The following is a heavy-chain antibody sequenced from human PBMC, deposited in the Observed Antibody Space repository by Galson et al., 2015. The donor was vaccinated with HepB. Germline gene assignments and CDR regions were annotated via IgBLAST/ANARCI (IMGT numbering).Heavy chain of an antibody. D-gene: IGHD1-20*01. CDR3: AKGGPQYHWNDLHAFDI. J-gene: IGHJ3*02. Sequence: SVKVSCKATGDTFSDYYIHWVRQAPGQGLEWMGWINPKSGGTKYAQRFQGRVTLTRDTSISTAYMELSRLRSDDTGVYYGAKGGPQYHWNDLHAFDIGGPGTMVTVSS. V-gene: IGHV1-2*02. CDR2: INPKSGGT. CDR1: GDTFSDYY.